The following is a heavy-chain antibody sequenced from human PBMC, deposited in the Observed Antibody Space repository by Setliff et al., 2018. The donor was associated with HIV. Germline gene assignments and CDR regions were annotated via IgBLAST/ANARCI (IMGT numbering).Heavy chain of an antibody. Sequence: GASVKVSCKASGYPFTNFGITWVRQVPGQGLEWMGWVNTNNDKTNYAQKFQGRVTMTTDRSMKTAYLDLGSLRPDDTAVYYCARDLYTSGWPNWFDPWGPGTLVTVSS. CDR1: GYPFTNFG. D-gene: IGHD6-19*01. J-gene: IGHJ5*02. CDR2: VNTNNDKT. CDR3: ARDLYTSGWPNWFDP. V-gene: IGHV1-18*01.